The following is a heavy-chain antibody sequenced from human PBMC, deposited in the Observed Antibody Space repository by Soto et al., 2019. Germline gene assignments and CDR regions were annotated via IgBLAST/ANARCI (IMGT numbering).Heavy chain of an antibody. CDR2: INPNSGGT. V-gene: IGHV1-2*04. Sequence: QVQLVQSGAEVKKPGASVKVSCKASGYTFTGYYMHWVRQAPGQGLEWMGWINPNSGGTNYAQKFQGWVTMTRDTSISTAYMELSRLRSDDTAVYYCASRIAAAGPYYDYYGMDVWGQGTTVTVSS. J-gene: IGHJ6*02. CDR3: ASRIAAAGPYYDYYGMDV. CDR1: GYTFTGYY. D-gene: IGHD6-13*01.